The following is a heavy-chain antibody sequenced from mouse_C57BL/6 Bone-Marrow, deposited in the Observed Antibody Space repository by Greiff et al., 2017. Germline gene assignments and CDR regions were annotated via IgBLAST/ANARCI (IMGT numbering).Heavy chain of an antibody. Sequence: VKVVESGPGLVQPSQSLSITCTVSGFSLTSYGVHWVRQSPGKGLEWLGVIWRGGSTDYNAAFMSRLSITKDNSKSQVFFKMNSLQADDTAIYYCAKKIWDGWYFDVWGTGTTVTVSS. CDR2: IWRGGST. CDR1: GFSLTSYG. V-gene: IGHV2-5*01. CDR3: AKKIWDGWYFDV. D-gene: IGHD4-1*01. J-gene: IGHJ1*03.